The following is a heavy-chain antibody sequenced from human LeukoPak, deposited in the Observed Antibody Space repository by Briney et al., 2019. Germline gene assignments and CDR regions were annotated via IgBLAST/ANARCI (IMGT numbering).Heavy chain of an antibody. Sequence: SETLSLTCAVYGGSFSGYYWSWIRQPPGKGLEWIGEINHSGSTNYNPSLKSRVTISVDTSKNPFSLKLSSVTAADTAVYYCAKDLLRSAAYWGQGTLVTVSS. CDR2: INHSGST. CDR1: GGSFSGYY. V-gene: IGHV4-34*01. CDR3: AKDLLRSAAY. J-gene: IGHJ4*02.